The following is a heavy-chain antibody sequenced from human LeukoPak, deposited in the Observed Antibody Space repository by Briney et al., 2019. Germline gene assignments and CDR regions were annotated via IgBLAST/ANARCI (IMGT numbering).Heavy chain of an antibody. Sequence: PGGSLRLSCAASGFTFGDYAMQWVRKAPGKGLEWVSGISWNSGSIGYADSVKGRFTISRDNAKNSLYLQMNSLRAEDTALYYCARSSHYSYYHGRDVGGQGTTVTVSS. J-gene: IGHJ6*02. CDR3: ARSSHYSYYHGRDV. CDR1: GFTFGDYA. CDR2: ISWNSGSI. V-gene: IGHV3-9*01.